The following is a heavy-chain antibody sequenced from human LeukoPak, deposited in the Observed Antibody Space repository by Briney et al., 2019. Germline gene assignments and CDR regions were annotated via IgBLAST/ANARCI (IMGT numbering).Heavy chain of an antibody. D-gene: IGHD3-10*01. CDR3: ARRIVRGVTPPLGY. Sequence: SETLSLTCTVSGGSISSSSYYWGWIRQPPGKGLEWIGSIYYSGSTNYNPSLKSRVTISVDTSKNQFSLKLSSVTAADTAVYYCARRIVRGVTPPLGYWGQGTLVTVSS. CDR1: GGSISSSSYY. J-gene: IGHJ4*02. V-gene: IGHV4-39*07. CDR2: IYYSGST.